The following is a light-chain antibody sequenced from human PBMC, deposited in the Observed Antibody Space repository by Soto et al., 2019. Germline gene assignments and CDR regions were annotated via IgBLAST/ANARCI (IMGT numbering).Light chain of an antibody. Sequence: DIQMTQSPSSLSASVGDRVTITCRASQAISNYVAWFQQKPGKAPKSLIYAASRLRIGVPSKFSGSGSGTDFTLTISNLQPEDFATYYCQHYNTSPITFGQGTRLEI. J-gene: IGKJ5*01. CDR1: QAISNY. CDR2: AAS. CDR3: QHYNTSPIT. V-gene: IGKV1-16*02.